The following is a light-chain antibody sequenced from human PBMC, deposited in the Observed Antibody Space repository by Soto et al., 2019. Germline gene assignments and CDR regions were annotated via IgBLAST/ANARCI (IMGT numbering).Light chain of an antibody. CDR1: SSDVGGYNY. CDR3: CSHTTTSTFV. CDR2: EVF. J-gene: IGLJ3*02. Sequence: QSALTQPASVSGSPGQSITISCTGTSSDVGGYNYVSWYQQHPGKVPKLMIYEVFRRPSGISDRFSGSKSGSTASLTISGLQAEDEADYYCCSHTTTSTFVFGGGTKLTLL. V-gene: IGLV2-14*03.